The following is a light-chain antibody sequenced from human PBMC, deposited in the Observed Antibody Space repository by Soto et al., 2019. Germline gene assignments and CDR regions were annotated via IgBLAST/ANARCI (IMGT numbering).Light chain of an antibody. CDR3: QQYKNWPL. Sequence: EVGLTQSPATLSLSPGERDTRSFRASQSVSSYLAWYQQKPGQAPRLLLYGASTRATGIPVRFSGSGFGTEFTLTISSLQSEDFAVYYCQQYKNWPLFGQGTRLEI. V-gene: IGKV3-15*01. CDR2: GAS. J-gene: IGKJ5*01. CDR1: QSVSSY.